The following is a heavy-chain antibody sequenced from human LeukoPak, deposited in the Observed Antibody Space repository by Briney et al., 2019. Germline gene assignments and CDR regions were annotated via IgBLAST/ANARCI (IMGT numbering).Heavy chain of an antibody. CDR1: GGSISSYY. CDR3: ARAERRGAKLAFFDY. CDR2: IYYSGST. Sequence: PSETLSLTCTVSGGSISSYYWSWIRQPAGKGLEWIGYIYYSGSTNYNPSLKSRVTISVDTSKSQFSLKLTSVTAADTAVYHCARAERRGAKLAFFDYWGQGTLVTVSS. D-gene: IGHD1-1*01. V-gene: IGHV4-59*08. J-gene: IGHJ4*02.